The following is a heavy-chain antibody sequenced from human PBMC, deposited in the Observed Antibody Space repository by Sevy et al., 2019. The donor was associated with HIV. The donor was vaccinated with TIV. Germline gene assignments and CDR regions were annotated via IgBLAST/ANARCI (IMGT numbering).Heavy chain of an antibody. CDR1: GFTFSSYS. CDR2: ISSSSSYI. CDR3: ARDGGLDIVVLTAYFDY. V-gene: IGHV3-21*01. Sequence: GGSLRLSCAASGFTFSSYSMNWVRQAPGKGLEWVSSISSSSSYIYYADSVKGRFTISRDNAKNSLYLQMNSLRAEDTAVYYCARDGGLDIVVLTAYFDYWGQGTLVTVSS. J-gene: IGHJ4*02. D-gene: IGHD2-21*02.